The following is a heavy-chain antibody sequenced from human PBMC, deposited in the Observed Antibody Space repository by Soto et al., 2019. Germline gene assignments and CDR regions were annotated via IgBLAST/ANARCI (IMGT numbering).Heavy chain of an antibody. Sequence: SETLSLTCSVSGGSVSNKTYYWSWIRQPPGKRLEWIGYVYYSGTTNYNPSLKSRGTISVDLSKNQFSLSLRSVTTADTAMYYCARVVFWSGYGVRAVGSDYYYGMDVWGQGTTVTVSS. CDR3: ARVVFWSGYGVRAVGSDYYYGMDV. CDR2: VYYSGTT. D-gene: IGHD3-3*01. CDR1: GGSVSNKTYY. J-gene: IGHJ6*02. V-gene: IGHV4-61*01.